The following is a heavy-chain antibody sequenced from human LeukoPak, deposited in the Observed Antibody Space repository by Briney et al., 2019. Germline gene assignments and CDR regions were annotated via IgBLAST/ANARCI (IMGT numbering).Heavy chain of an antibody. CDR3: ARTYYDILTGYNPYFDY. CDR2: ITASSTAI. D-gene: IGHD3-9*01. CDR1: GFTFNTYT. Sequence: GGSLRLSCAASGFTFNTYTMSWVRQAPGKGLEWVSSITASSTAIYSADSVKGRFTISRDNAKNFLYLQMNSLRAEDTAVYYCARTYYDILTGYNPYFDYWGQGILVTVSS. J-gene: IGHJ4*02. V-gene: IGHV3-21*01.